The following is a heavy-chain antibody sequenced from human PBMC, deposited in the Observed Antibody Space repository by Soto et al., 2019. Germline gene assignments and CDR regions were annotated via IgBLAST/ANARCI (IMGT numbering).Heavy chain of an antibody. CDR1: GYTFTSSG. CDR3: ARAFFYQGSDSRGYSFDAFDF. V-gene: IGHV1-18*01. J-gene: IGHJ3*01. CDR2: ISAHTGSS. D-gene: IGHD3-22*01. Sequence: QVQLVQSGAEVKKPGASVKVSCKASGYTFTSSGMSWVRQAPGQGLEWMGWISAHTGSSEYAQRCQGRVTMTTDRPTSTAYMELRSLRSDDTAVYYCARAFFYQGSDSRGYSFDAFDFWGPGTLVTVSS.